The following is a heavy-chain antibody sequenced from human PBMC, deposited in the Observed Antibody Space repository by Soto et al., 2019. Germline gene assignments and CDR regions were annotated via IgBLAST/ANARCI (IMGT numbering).Heavy chain of an antibody. Sequence: QVQLQQWGARLLKPSETLSLTCAVYGGSFSGYCWTWIRQPPVTGLEWIGDINHSGSPNYNPSLTWRVAISVDMSKKQYSLKLTSVTAADTSVYDCARDKITGLFDYSGQGTLVTVSS. D-gene: IGHD2-8*02. V-gene: IGHV4-34*01. CDR2: INHSGSP. CDR3: ARDKITGLFDY. J-gene: IGHJ4*02. CDR1: GGSFSGYC.